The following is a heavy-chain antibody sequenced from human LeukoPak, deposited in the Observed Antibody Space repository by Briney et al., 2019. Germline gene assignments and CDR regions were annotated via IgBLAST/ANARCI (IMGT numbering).Heavy chain of an antibody. Sequence: SLRLSCEASGYTFDDYAMHWVRQAPGKGLEWVSAISWNSGSIGYADSVKGRFTTSRDNGKNSLYLQMNSLRTEDTASYYCAKGHTYGLGESYLDFWGQGTLVSVSS. CDR2: ISWNSGSI. V-gene: IGHV3-9*01. CDR3: AKGHTYGLGESYLDF. J-gene: IGHJ4*02. CDR1: GYTFDDYA. D-gene: IGHD5-18*01.